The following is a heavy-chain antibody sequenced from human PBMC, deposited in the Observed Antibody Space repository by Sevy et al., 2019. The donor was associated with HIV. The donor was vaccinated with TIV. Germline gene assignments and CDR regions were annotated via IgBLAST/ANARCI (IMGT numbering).Heavy chain of an antibody. V-gene: IGHV3-7*01. CDR2: INRDGSEK. CDR3: ASDYY. Sequence: GGSLRLSCAASGFTFRSHWMTWVRQAPGKGPEWVANINRDGSEKSSVDSVKGRFTISRDDAKNSLYLQMNRLKVEDTAVYYCASDYYWGQGTLVTVSS. CDR1: GFTFRSHW. J-gene: IGHJ4*02.